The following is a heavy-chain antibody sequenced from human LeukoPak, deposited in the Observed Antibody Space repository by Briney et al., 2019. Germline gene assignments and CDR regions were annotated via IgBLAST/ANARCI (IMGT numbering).Heavy chain of an antibody. CDR1: GFTFSSYG. CDR2: ISGSGGST. J-gene: IGHJ4*02. Sequence: GGSLRLSCAASGFTFSSYGMSWVRQAPGKGLEWVSAISGSGGSTYYADSVKGRFTISRDNSKNTLYLQMNSLRAEDTAVYYCAKSNHSIAAAEWDYWGQGTLVTVSS. D-gene: IGHD6-13*01. V-gene: IGHV3-23*01. CDR3: AKSNHSIAAAEWDY.